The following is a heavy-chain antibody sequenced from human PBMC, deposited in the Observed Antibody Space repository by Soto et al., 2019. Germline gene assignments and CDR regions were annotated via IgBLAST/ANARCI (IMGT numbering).Heavy chain of an antibody. CDR3: ARGQSSSWYLDY. Sequence: QVRLQESGPGLVKPSQTLSLTCTVSGGSISSGYYYWSWIRQHPGTGLEWIGYIFYSGSTYYNPSLKSRVAISVDTSKSQFSLRLTSVTAADTAVYYCARGQSSSWYLDYWGQGTLVTVSS. CDR1: GGSISSGYYY. CDR2: IFYSGST. J-gene: IGHJ4*02. V-gene: IGHV4-31*03. D-gene: IGHD6-13*01.